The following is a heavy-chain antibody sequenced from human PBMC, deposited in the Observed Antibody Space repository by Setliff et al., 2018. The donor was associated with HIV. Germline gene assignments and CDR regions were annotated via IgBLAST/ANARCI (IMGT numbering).Heavy chain of an antibody. V-gene: IGHV4-61*02. Sequence: SETLSLTCSVSGGAVSSVNYYWSWIRQAAGKGLEWIGRIYTRGNTNYNPSLRSRVTMSVDTSKNQFSLKVTSVTAADTAVYYCTRDPWGDDYYYNNMDVWGKGTTVTVSS. D-gene: IGHD2-21*02. CDR1: GGAVSSVNYY. CDR2: IYTRGNT. CDR3: TRDPWGDDYYYNNMDV. J-gene: IGHJ6*03.